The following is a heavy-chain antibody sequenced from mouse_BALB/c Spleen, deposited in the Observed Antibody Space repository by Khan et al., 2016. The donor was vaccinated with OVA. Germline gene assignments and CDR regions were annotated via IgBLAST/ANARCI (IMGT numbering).Heavy chain of an antibody. D-gene: IGHD2-14*01. J-gene: IGHJ1*01. CDR1: GYTFTEYT. CDR3: ARGAYYRYDGYFDV. V-gene: IGHV1-18*01. CDR2: IIPNNGGT. Sequence: IQLVQSGPELVKPGASVKISCTTSGYTFTEYTMHWVKQSHGESLEWIGGIIPNNGGTNYNQKFKGKATLTVDKSSRTAYMELRSLTSKDSAVYYCARGAYYRYDGYFDVWGAGTTVTVSS.